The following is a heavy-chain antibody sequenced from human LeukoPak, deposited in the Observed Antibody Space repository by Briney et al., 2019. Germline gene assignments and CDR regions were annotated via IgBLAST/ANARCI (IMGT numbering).Heavy chain of an antibody. Sequence: PGGSLRLSCAASGFTFTTYAMTWVRQAPGKGLEWVSAISGSGDNTYYADSVKGRFTITRDNSENTLYLQMHSLRVDDTAVYYCAKDRLDPWGQGTLVTVSS. CDR2: ISGSGDNT. CDR3: AKDRLDP. J-gene: IGHJ5*02. V-gene: IGHV3-23*01. CDR1: GFTFTTYA.